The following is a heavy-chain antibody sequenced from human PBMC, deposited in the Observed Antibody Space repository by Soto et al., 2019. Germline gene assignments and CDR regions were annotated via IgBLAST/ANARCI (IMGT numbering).Heavy chain of an antibody. CDR2: ISYDGSNK. CDR3: ARCGYSRHYYFDY. V-gene: IGHV3-30-3*01. Sequence: QVQLVESGGGVVQPGRSLRLSCAASGFTFSSYAMHWVRQAPGKGLEWVAVISYDGSNKYYADSVKGRFTISRDNSKNTLYLQMNSLRAEDTAVYYCARCGYSRHYYFDYWGQGTLVTVSS. D-gene: IGHD3-22*01. CDR1: GFTFSSYA. J-gene: IGHJ4*02.